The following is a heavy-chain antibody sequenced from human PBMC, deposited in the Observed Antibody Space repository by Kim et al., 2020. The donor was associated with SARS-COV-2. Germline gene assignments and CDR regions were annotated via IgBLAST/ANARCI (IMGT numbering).Heavy chain of an antibody. J-gene: IGHJ4*02. V-gene: IGHV3-33*06. Sequence: GGSLRLSCAASGFTFSSYGMHWVRQAPGKGLEWVAVIWYDGSNEYYSDSVKGRFTISRNNSKNTLYLEMNSLRAEDTAVYYCAKGVQGGYFDYWGRGTLVTVSP. CDR3: AKGVQGGYFDY. CDR2: IWYDGSNE. CDR1: GFTFSSYG. D-gene: IGHD3-10*01.